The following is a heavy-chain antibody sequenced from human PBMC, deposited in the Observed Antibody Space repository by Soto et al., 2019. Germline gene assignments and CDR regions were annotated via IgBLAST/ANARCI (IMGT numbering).Heavy chain of an antibody. D-gene: IGHD3-9*01. J-gene: IGHJ4*01. Sequence: QVQLVESGGGVVQPGRSLRLSCAASGFTFSNYDMHWARQAPGKGLEWVALISYVGDNEYYAESVMGRFTISRDNSKNTLYMQMDSLRPEDTAVYYCANPNNVKYWGYFQYGGNGTLVTVSS. CDR3: ANPNNVKYWGYFQY. CDR2: ISYVGDNE. V-gene: IGHV3-30*18. CDR1: GFTFSNYD.